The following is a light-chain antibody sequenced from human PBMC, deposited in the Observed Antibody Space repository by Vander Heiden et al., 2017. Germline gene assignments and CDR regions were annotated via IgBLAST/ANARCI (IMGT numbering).Light chain of an antibody. J-gene: IGLJ1*01. CDR2: DDS. CDR1: NIENKS. V-gene: IGLV3-21*03. CDR3: V. Sequence: SYVLTQPPSVSVAPGKTARITCGGNNIENKSVHWYQQKPGQAPGLVVYDDSDRPSGIPERFSGSNSGNTATLTISRVEAGDSSSDHYVFGTGTKVTVL.